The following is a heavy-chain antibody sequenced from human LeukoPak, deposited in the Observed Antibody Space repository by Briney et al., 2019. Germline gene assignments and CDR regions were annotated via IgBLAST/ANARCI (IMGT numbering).Heavy chain of an antibody. V-gene: IGHV4-38-2*02. CDR3: ARIVLLWFGDSPGAYNWFDP. J-gene: IGHJ5*02. D-gene: IGHD3-10*01. Sequence: SETLSLTCTVSGYSTSSGYYWGWIRQPPGKGLEWIGSIYHSGSTYYNPSLKSRVTISVDTSKNQFSLKLSSVTAADTAVYYCARIVLLWFGDSPGAYNWFDPWGQGTLVTVSS. CDR1: GYSTSSGYY. CDR2: IYHSGST.